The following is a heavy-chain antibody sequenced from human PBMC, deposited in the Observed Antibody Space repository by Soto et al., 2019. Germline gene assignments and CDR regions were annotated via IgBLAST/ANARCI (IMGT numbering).Heavy chain of an antibody. D-gene: IGHD3-3*01. CDR1: GFPLTTSGVG. Sequence: QITLNESGPTPVKPRQTLTLTCTFSGFPLTTSGVGVGWIRQSPGKAPEWLALIYWDDDKRYSPALKSRLTLTRPPSTNTTLLTTRALHPAATATCCCTRRVLRAVFRFVTSTAIYFDYWGQGT. V-gene: IGHV2-5*02. CDR3: TRRVLRAVFRFVTSTAIYFDY. J-gene: IGHJ4*02. CDR2: IYWDDDK.